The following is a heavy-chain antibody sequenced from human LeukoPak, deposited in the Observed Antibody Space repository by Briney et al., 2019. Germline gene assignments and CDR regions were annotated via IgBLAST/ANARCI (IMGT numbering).Heavy chain of an antibody. Sequence: GSLRLSCAASGFTFSSYSMNWVCQAPGKGLEWVSSISSSSSYIYYADSVKGRFTFSRDNAKNSLYLQMNSLRAEDTAVYYCARDRRKNYYDSSGYYCPRDWYFDLWGRGTLVTVSS. CDR3: ARDRRKNYYDSSGYYCPRDWYFDL. CDR1: GFTFSSYS. D-gene: IGHD3-22*01. J-gene: IGHJ2*01. CDR2: ISSSSSYI. V-gene: IGHV3-21*01.